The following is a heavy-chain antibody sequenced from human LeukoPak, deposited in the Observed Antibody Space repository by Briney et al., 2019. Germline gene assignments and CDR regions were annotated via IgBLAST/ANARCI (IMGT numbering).Heavy chain of an antibody. V-gene: IGHV3-23*01. D-gene: IGHD2-2*01. CDR3: AKDPGCSSTSCEGNYFDY. Sequence: PGGSLRLSFAASGFTFSSYAISWVRQAPGKGLEWVSAISGSGGSTYYADSVKGRFTISRDNSKNTLYLQMNSLRAEDTAVYYCAKDPGCSSTSCEGNYFDYWGQGTLVTVSS. J-gene: IGHJ4*02. CDR2: ISGSGGST. CDR1: GFTFSSYA.